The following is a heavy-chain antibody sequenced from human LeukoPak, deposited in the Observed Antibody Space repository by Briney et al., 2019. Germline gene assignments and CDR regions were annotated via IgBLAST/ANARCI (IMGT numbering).Heavy chain of an antibody. V-gene: IGHV3-9*01. CDR1: GFTFDDYA. CDR3: AKARGYSYGYCYYGMDV. J-gene: IGHJ6*02. Sequence: GGSLRLSCAASGFTFDDYAMHWVRQAPGKGLEWVSGISWNSGSIGYADSVKGRFTFSRDNAKNSLYLQMNSLRAEDTALYYCAKARGYSYGYCYYGMDVWGQGTTVTVSS. CDR2: ISWNSGSI. D-gene: IGHD5-18*01.